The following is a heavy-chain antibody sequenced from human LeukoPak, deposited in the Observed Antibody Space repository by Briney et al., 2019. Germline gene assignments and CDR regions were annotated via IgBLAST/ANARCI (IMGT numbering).Heavy chain of an antibody. J-gene: IGHJ5*02. D-gene: IGHD2-21*01. CDR2: INQDGSET. CDR3: AKKTCSGGACYSALWFDP. CDR1: GFTFTTYW. V-gene: IGHV3-7*05. Sequence: GGSLRLSCAASGFTFTTYWMSWVRLAPGKGLEWVANINQDGSETFYVDSVKGRFTISRDNSKNTLYLQMKSLRADDTAVYYCAKKTCSGGACYSALWFDPWGQGTLVTVSS.